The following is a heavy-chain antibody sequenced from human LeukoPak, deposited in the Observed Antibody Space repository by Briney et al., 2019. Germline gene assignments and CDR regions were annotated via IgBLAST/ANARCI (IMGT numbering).Heavy chain of an antibody. D-gene: IGHD6-13*01. Sequence: SETLSLTCTVSGGSISSYYWSWIRQPAGKGREWIGRIYTSGSTNYNPSLKSRVTMSVDTSKNQFSLKLSSVTAADTAVYYCAREPYSSSWNNWFDPWGQGTLVTVSS. CDR2: IYTSGST. CDR1: GGSISSYY. J-gene: IGHJ5*02. CDR3: AREPYSSSWNNWFDP. V-gene: IGHV4-4*07.